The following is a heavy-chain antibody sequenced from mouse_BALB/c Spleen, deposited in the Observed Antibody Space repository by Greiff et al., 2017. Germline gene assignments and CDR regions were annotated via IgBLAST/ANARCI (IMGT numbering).Heavy chain of an antibody. CDR1: GYTFTDYA. CDR2: ISIYYDNT. CDR3: ARDLYDYDYAMDY. D-gene: IGHD2-4*01. Sequence: QVQLQQSGPELVRPGESVKISCKGSGYTFTDYAMHWVKQSHAKSLEWIGVISIYYDNTNYNQKFKGKATMTVDKSSSTAYMELARLTSEDSAIYYCARDLYDYDYAMDYWGQGTSVTVSS. J-gene: IGHJ4*01. V-gene: IGHV1-67*01.